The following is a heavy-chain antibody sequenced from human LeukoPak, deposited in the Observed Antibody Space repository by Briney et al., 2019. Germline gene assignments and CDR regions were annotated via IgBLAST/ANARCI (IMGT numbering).Heavy chain of an antibody. V-gene: IGHV3-23*01. J-gene: IGHJ4*02. CDR2: ISGSAGST. Sequence: GGSLRLSCAASGFTFSTYAMTWVRQAPGKGLEWVSAISGSAGSTHYADSVKGRFTISRDNSKNTLYLQMNSLRAEDTAVYYCAKRESTAILDYWGQGTLVTDSS. CDR3: AKRESTAILDY. D-gene: IGHD5-18*01. CDR1: GFTFSTYA.